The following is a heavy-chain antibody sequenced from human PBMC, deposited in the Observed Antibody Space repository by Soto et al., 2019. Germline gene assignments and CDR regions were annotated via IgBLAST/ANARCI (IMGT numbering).Heavy chain of an antibody. CDR1: GYTFTSYG. CDR2: ISAYNGNT. CDR3: ARDGQVVAATYVNNWFDP. Sequence: QVPLVQSGAEVKKPGASVKVSCKASGYTFTSYGISWVRQAPGQGLEGMGWISAYNGNTNYAQKLQGRVTMTTDTSTSTAYMELRSLRSDDTAVYYCARDGQVVAATYVNNWFDPWGQGTLVTVSS. J-gene: IGHJ5*02. V-gene: IGHV1-18*01. D-gene: IGHD2-15*01.